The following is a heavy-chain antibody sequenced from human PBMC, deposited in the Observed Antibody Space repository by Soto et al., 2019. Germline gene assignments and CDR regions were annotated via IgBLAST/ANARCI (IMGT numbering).Heavy chain of an antibody. J-gene: IGHJ3*02. D-gene: IGHD2-21*02. CDR2: VIPIFGTA. V-gene: IGHV1-69*01. CDR3: ARAGDDDGGDDDFDI. CDR1: GGTFSSYA. Sequence: QVQLVQSGAEVKKPGSSVKVSCKASGGTFSSYAISWVRQAPGQGLEWMGGVIPIFGTANSAQKFHGRVMNTADESTSTAYMELSSLRSEDTAVYNCARAGDDDGGDDDFDIWGQGTMVTVSS.